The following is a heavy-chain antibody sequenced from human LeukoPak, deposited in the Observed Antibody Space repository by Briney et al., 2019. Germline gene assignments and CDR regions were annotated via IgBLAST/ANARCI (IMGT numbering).Heavy chain of an antibody. V-gene: IGHV3-74*03. CDR2: INNDGKIL. CDR3: VRGLGDV. D-gene: IGHD4-11*01. J-gene: IGHJ6*04. CDR1: GFIFSDYW. Sequence: TGGSLRLSCSASGFIFSDYWIHWVRQAPGKGPVWVSRINNDGKILTYADSVKGRFTISRDSAKDTVYLQMNSLRVEDTAVYYCVRGLGDVWGKGTPVTVSS.